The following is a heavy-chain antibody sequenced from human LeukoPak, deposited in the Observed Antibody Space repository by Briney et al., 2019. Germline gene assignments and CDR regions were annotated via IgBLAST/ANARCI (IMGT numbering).Heavy chain of an antibody. CDR2: INPSGGST. V-gene: IGHV1-46*01. CDR1: GYTFTSYY. J-gene: IGHJ2*01. D-gene: IGHD6-6*01. Sequence: ASVTVSCKASGYTFTSYYIHWVRQAPGQGLEWMGIINPSGGSTTYAQKFQGRVTLTRDTSTSTVYMELSSLRSEDTAVYYCARDVGQLARYFDLWGRGTLVTVSS. CDR3: ARDVGQLARYFDL.